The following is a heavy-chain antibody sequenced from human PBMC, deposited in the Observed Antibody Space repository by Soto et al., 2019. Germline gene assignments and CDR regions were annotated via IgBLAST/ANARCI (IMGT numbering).Heavy chain of an antibody. Sequence: EVQLVESGGGLVQPGGSLRLSCAASGFTFSSYWMHWVRQAPGKGLVWVSRIDSDGRTTRYADSVKGRFTISRDNTKNMLCLQLSSLGAEGTAVFYCARGGGSGTTFAYWGQGAVVTVSS. J-gene: IGHJ4*02. CDR2: IDSDGRTT. CDR1: GFTFSSYW. V-gene: IGHV3-74*01. CDR3: ARGGGSGTTFAY. D-gene: IGHD1-26*01.